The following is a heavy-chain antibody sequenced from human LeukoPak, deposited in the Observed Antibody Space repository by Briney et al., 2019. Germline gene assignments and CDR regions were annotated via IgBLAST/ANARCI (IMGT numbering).Heavy chain of an antibody. CDR1: GFTFSSYA. J-gene: IGHJ4*02. CDR3: EKDLGGSGDYRPY. V-gene: IGHV3-23*01. D-gene: IGHD2-21*02. Sequence: PGGSLRLSCAASGFTFSSYAMSWVRQAPGKGLEWVSAISGSDGSTYYADSVKGRFTISRDNSKNTLYLQMNSLSAEDTAVYYCEKDLGGSGDYRPYRGQGSVVTVSS. CDR2: ISGSDGST.